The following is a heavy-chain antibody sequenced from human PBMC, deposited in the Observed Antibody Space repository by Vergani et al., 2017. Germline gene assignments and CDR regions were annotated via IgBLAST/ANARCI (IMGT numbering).Heavy chain of an antibody. CDR1: GGSISSSSYY. CDR3: ALSSPYGSGRSYDYYYYRDV. D-gene: IGHD3-10*01. Sequence: QLQLQESGPGLVKPSETLSLTCTVSGGSISSSSYYWGWIRQPPGKGLEWIGSIYYSGSTYYNPSLKSRVTISVDTSKNQFSLKLSSVTAADTAVYYCALSSPYGSGRSYDYYYYRDVWGKG. J-gene: IGHJ6*03. V-gene: IGHV4-39*01. CDR2: IYYSGST.